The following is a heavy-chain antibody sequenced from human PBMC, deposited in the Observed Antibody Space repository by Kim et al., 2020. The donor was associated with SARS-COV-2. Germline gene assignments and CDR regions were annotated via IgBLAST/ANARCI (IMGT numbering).Heavy chain of an antibody. D-gene: IGHD6-19*01. CDR1: GFTFSSYA. CDR2: ISGSGGST. CDR3: AKPYSSGWAEFGYYYYGMDV. J-gene: IGHJ6*02. Sequence: GGSLRLSCAASGFTFSSYAMSWVRQAPGKGLEWVSAISGSGGSTYYADSVKGRFTISRDNSKNTLYLQMNSLRAEDTAVYYCAKPYSSGWAEFGYYYYGMDVWGQGTTVTVSS. V-gene: IGHV3-23*01.